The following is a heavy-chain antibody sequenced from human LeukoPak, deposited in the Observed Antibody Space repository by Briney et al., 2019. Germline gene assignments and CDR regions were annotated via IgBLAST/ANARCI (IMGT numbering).Heavy chain of an antibody. J-gene: IGHJ4*02. CDR2: ISGSGATT. V-gene: IGHV3-23*01. CDR3: AREGYYYDSSGYHWR. Sequence: GGSLRLSCAASGFTFSSYAMSWVRQAPGKGLGWVSGISGSGATTYYADSVKGRLTISRDNSKNTLYLQMNSLRAEDTAVYYCAREGYYYDSSGYHWRWGQGTLVTVSS. D-gene: IGHD3-22*01. CDR1: GFTFSSYA.